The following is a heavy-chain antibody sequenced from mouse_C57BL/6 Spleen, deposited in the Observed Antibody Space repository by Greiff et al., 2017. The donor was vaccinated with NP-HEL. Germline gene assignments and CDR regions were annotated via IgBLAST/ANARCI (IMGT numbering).Heavy chain of an antibody. V-gene: IGHV10-1*01. CDR3: VRPSIYYGNYLAWFAY. CDR1: GFSFNTYA. Sequence: EVKLVESGGGLVQPKGSLKLSCAASGFSFNTYAMNWVRQAPGKGLEWVARIRSKSNNYATYYADSVKDRFTISRDDSESMLYLQMNNLKTEDSAMYYCVRPSIYYGNYLAWFAYWGQGTLVTVSA. CDR2: IRSKSNNYAT. D-gene: IGHD2-1*01. J-gene: IGHJ3*01.